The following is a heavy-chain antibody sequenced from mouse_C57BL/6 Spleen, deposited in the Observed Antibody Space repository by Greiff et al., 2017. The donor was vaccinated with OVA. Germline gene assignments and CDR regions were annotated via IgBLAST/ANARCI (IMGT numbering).Heavy chain of an antibody. Sequence: QVQLQQSGPELVKPGASVKISCTASGYAFSSSWMNWVKQRPGKGLEWIGRIYPGDGDTNYNGKFKGQATLTADKSSSTAYMQLSSLTSDDSAVYCCARFRNYYGSSYDAMDYWGQGTSVTVSS. V-gene: IGHV1-82*01. CDR1: GYAFSSSW. J-gene: IGHJ4*01. CDR2: IYPGDGDT. CDR3: ARFRNYYGSSYDAMDY. D-gene: IGHD1-1*01.